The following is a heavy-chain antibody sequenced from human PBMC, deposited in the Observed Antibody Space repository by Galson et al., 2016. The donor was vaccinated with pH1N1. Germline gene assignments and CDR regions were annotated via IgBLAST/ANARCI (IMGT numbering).Heavy chain of an antibody. Sequence: SVKVSCKASGDNFNFFAISWVRQAPGQGLEWLGGIIPVLGTPTYAQRFQGRVTITADRSTTTGYLELSSLTSEDTAVYYCARMASIETLLDDWGQGTLLSVS. V-gene: IGHV1-69*10. CDR1: GDNFNFFA. CDR3: ARMASIETLLDD. CDR2: IIPVLGTP. J-gene: IGHJ4*02. D-gene: IGHD3/OR15-3a*01.